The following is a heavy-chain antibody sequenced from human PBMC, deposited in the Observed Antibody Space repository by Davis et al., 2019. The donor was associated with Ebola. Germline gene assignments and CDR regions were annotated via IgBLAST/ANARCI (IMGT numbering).Heavy chain of an antibody. Sequence: GGSLRLSCAASGFTFSSYAMHWVRQAPGKGLEWVAVISYDGSNKYYADSVKGRFTISRDNSKNTLYLQMNSLRAEDTAVYYCAKNRATVTYDYWGQGTLVTVSS. CDR2: ISYDGSNK. D-gene: IGHD4-17*01. CDR3: AKNRATVTYDY. J-gene: IGHJ4*02. CDR1: GFTFSSYA. V-gene: IGHV3-30-3*02.